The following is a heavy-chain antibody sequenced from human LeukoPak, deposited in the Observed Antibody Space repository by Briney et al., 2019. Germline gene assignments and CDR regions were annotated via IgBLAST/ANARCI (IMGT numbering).Heavy chain of an antibody. J-gene: IGHJ3*02. Sequence: EASVKVSCKASGGTFSSYAISWVRQAPGQGLEWMGWISAYNGNTNYAQKLQGRVTMTTDTSTSTAYMELRSLRSDDTAVYYCARDHPTYYYDSSGDDAFDIWGQGTMVTVSS. CDR2: ISAYNGNT. D-gene: IGHD3-22*01. CDR1: GGTFSSYA. V-gene: IGHV1-18*01. CDR3: ARDHPTYYYDSSGDDAFDI.